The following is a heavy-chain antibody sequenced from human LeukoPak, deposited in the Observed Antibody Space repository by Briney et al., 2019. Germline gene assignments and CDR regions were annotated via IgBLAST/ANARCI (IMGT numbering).Heavy chain of an antibody. V-gene: IGHV1-2*02. CDR2: INPNSGAT. CDR1: GYTFTDFY. D-gene: IGHD6-13*01. Sequence: ASVKVSCKASGYTFTDFYVHWVRQAPGQGLEWMGWINPNSGATNYAQMSQGRVTMTRDTSINTAYMELRRVRSDDTAVYYCAKSAQYSSAWFTGSFDYWGQGTLVTVSS. J-gene: IGHJ4*02. CDR3: AKSAQYSSAWFTGSFDY.